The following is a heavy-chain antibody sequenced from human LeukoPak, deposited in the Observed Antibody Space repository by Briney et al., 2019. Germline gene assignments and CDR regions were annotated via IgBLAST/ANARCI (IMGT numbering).Heavy chain of an antibody. CDR1: GFTFSSYA. CDR3: AKDVERWFGELNWFDP. J-gene: IGHJ5*02. Sequence: GGSLRLSCAASGFTFSSYAMSWVRQAPGKGLEWVSAISGSGGSTYYADSVKGRFTISRDNSKNTLYLKMNSLRAEDTAVYYCAKDVERWFGELNWFDPWGQGTLVTVSS. V-gene: IGHV3-23*01. D-gene: IGHD3-10*01. CDR2: ISGSGGST.